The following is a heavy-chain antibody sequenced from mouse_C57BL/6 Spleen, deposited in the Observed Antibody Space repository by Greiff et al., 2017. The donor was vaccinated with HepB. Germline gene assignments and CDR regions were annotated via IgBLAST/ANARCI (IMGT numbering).Heavy chain of an antibody. J-gene: IGHJ2*01. V-gene: IGHV5-4*01. D-gene: IGHD4-1*01. Sequence: EVQLVESGGGLVKPGGSLKLSCAASGFTFSSYAMSWVRQTPEKRLEWVANISDGGSYTYYPDNVQGRFTISRDNTKNNPYLQMSNLKSEDTAMYYCARGDWDFDYWGQGTTLTVSS. CDR2: ISDGGSYT. CDR3: ARGDWDFDY. CDR1: GFTFSSYA.